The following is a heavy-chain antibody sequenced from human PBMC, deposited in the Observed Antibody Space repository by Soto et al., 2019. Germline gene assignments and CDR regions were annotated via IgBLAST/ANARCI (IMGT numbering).Heavy chain of an antibody. J-gene: IGHJ4*01. Sequence: LRLSCAASGFTFSSYGMHWVRQAPGKGLEWVAVISYDGSNKYYADSVKGRFTISRDNSKNTLYLQMNSLRAEDTAVYYGAKSLPGGEQLALDYCPEGTMDTVSS. D-gene: IGHD6-6*01. CDR1: GFTFSSYG. V-gene: IGHV3-30*18. CDR3: AKSLPGGEQLALDY. CDR2: ISYDGSNK.